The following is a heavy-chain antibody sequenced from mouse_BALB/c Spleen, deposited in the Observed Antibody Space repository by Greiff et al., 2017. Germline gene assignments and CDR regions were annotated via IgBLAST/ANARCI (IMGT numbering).Heavy chain of an antibody. CDR2: INPSNGRT. V-gene: IGHV1S81*02. Sequence: QVQLQQPGAELVKPGASVKLSCKASGYTFTSYWMHWVKQRPGQGLEWIGEINPSNGRTNYNEKFKSKATLTVDKSSSTAYMQLSSLTSEDSAVYYCARYYDYDDWFAYWGQGTLVTVSA. CDR1: GYTFTSYW. CDR3: ARYYDYDDWFAY. D-gene: IGHD2-4*01. J-gene: IGHJ3*01.